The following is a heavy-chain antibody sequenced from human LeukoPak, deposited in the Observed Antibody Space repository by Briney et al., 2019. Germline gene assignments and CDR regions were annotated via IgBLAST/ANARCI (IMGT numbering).Heavy chain of an antibody. D-gene: IGHD6-13*01. V-gene: IGHV1-8*01. J-gene: IGHJ6*02. CDR1: GYTFTSYD. CDR3: ATVGLAPLAAAGPAYYYYGMDV. Sequence: EASVKVSCKASGYTFTSYDINWVRQATGQGLEWMGWMNPNSGNTGYAQKFQGRVTMTRNTSISTAYMELSSLRSEDTAVYYCATVGLAPLAAAGPAYYYYGMDVWGQGTTVTVSS. CDR2: MNPNSGNT.